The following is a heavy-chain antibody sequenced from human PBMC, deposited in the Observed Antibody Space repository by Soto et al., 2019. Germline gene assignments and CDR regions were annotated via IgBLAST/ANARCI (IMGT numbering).Heavy chain of an antibody. CDR1: GGSISSGGYS. Sequence: SETLSLTCAVSGGSISSGGYSWSWTRQPPGKGLEWIGYIYHSGSTYYNPSLKSRVTISVDRSKNQFSLKLSSVTAADTAVYYCARGIAAAGTGFDYWGQGTLVTVSS. CDR2: IYHSGST. D-gene: IGHD6-13*01. J-gene: IGHJ4*02. V-gene: IGHV4-30-2*01. CDR3: ARGIAAAGTGFDY.